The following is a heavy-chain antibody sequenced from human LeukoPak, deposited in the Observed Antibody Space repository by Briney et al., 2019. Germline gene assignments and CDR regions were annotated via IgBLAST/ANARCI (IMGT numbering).Heavy chain of an antibody. CDR1: GFSLSSGGVG. D-gene: IGHD1-26*01. J-gene: IGHJ3*02. CDR3: AHRHRGIASDI. V-gene: IGHV2-5*01. Sequence: SGPTLVKPTQTLRLTCTFSGFSLSSGGVGVGWNRQPPEKALEWLGVIYENDEKLYSSSLQNRLSITKDTSKNQVVLTMANMAPVDTATYYCAHRHRGIASDIWGQGTMVTVSS. CDR2: IYENDEK.